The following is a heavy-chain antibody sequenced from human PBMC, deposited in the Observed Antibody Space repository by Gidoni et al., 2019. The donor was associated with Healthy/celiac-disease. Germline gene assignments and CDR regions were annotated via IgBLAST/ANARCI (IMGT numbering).Heavy chain of an antibody. J-gene: IGHJ4*02. D-gene: IGHD6-13*01. CDR2: IIPIFGTA. CDR3: ARDLLGSSWSN. V-gene: IGHV1-69*01. Sequence: QVQLVQSGAEVKKPGSSLKVSSKASGATFSTYAISWVRQAPGQGLEWMGGIIPIFGTANYAQKFQGRVTITADESTSTAYMELSSLRSEDTAVYYCARDLLGSSWSNWGQGTLVTVSS. CDR1: GATFSTYA.